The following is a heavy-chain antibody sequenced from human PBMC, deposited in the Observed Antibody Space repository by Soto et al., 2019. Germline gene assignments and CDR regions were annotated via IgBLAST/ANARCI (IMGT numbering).Heavy chain of an antibody. Sequence: QVHLGQSGAEVKKPGASVKVSCKASGYTFPSYGISWIRRAPGQGLVWMGWISAHNGHTKYTQNFQGRVTMTPDISTSTAHMELRGLRSDDKAVYACARDGGGWPDHWGKGTLVTVSS. D-gene: IGHD6-19*01. J-gene: IGHJ4*02. CDR2: ISAHNGHT. V-gene: IGHV1-18*01. CDR1: GYTFPSYG. CDR3: ARDGGGWPDH.